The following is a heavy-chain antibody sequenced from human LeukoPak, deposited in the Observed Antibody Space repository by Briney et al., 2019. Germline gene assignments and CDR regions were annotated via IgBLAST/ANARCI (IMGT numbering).Heavy chain of an antibody. J-gene: IGHJ4*02. CDR2: IRRKTDGETT. CDR1: GFTFSNVW. CDR3: VTDLGIKGYFDY. D-gene: IGHD3-16*01. Sequence: GGSLRLSCAASGFTFSNVWMSWVRQVPGKGLEWVGRIRRKTDGETTDHAAPVKGRFTISRDDSKNTLYLQMNSLKTEDTAVYYCVTDLGIKGYFDYWGQGALVTVP. V-gene: IGHV3-15*01.